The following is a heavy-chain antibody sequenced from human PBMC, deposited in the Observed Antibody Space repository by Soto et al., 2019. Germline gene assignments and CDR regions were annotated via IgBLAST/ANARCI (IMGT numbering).Heavy chain of an antibody. CDR2: IHPSDSDT. D-gene: IGHD5-12*01. CDR1: GYSFTSYC. J-gene: IGHJ5*02. CDR3: AIHSTGYEDS. V-gene: IGHV5-51*01. Sequence: PGESLKISCKGSGYSFTSYCIGWVRQMPGKGLEWMGIIHPSDSDTRYSPSFQGQITISADKSISTAYLQWNSLKASDNAMYYCAIHSTGYEDSWGQGTLVTVSS.